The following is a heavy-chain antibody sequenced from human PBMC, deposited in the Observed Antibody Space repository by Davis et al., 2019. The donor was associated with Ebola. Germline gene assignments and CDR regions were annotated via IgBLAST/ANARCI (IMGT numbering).Heavy chain of an antibody. D-gene: IGHD6-6*01. CDR3: ARDRGITTRTGRDSYYGMDV. Sequence: PSETLSLTCAVYSGSFSGYYWNWIRQPPGKGLEWIGEINHSGSTNYNPSLKSRVTISVDRSKNQFSLEVTSVTAADTAVYYCARDRGITTRTGRDSYYGMDVWGQGTTVTVSS. CDR2: INHSGST. CDR1: SGSFSGYY. J-gene: IGHJ6*02. V-gene: IGHV4-34*01.